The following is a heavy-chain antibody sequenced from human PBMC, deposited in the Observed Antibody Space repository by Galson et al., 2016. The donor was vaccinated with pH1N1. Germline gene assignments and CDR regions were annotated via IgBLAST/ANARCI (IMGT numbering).Heavy chain of an antibody. CDR3: AKNGTSIFGVITSPGHNYVVDV. CDR1: GFIFRNYS. CDR2: ISASGTIT. J-gene: IGHJ6*02. Sequence: SLRLSCAASGFIFRNYSMSWVRQAPGKGLEWVSAISASGTITYYADSVKGRYIISRDNSGNTLYLQMNSLRAEDTAAYYCAKNGTSIFGVITSPGHNYVVDVWGQGTTVIVSS. V-gene: IGHV3-23*01. D-gene: IGHD3-3*01.